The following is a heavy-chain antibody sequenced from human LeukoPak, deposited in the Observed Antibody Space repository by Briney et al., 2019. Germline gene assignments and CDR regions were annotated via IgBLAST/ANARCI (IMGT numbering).Heavy chain of an antibody. V-gene: IGHV1-46*01. J-gene: IGHJ5*02. Sequence: ASVRVSCKASGYTFTSYYMHWVRQAPGQGLEWMGIINPSGGSTSYAQKFQGRVTMTRDMSTRTVYMVLSSLRSEDTAVYYCTRDRVIYYGSGRYLRSYNWFDPWGQGSLVTVSS. CDR1: GYTFTSYY. CDR2: INPSGGST. D-gene: IGHD3-10*01. CDR3: TRDRVIYYGSGRYLRSYNWFDP.